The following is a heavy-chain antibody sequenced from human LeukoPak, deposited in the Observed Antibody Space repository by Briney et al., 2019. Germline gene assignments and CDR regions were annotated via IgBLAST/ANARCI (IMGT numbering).Heavy chain of an antibody. Sequence: GGFLRLSCAASGFSFSIYSMNWVRQAPGKGLEWVSSVSGSSRYIYYADSVKGRFTISRDNAKNSLYLQMDSLRAEDTAVYYCARDGYCTSASCHYYFDYWGQGALVTVSS. CDR3: ARDGYCTSASCHYYFDY. J-gene: IGHJ4*02. CDR2: VSGSSRYI. D-gene: IGHD2-2*03. CDR1: GFSFSIYS. V-gene: IGHV3-21*01.